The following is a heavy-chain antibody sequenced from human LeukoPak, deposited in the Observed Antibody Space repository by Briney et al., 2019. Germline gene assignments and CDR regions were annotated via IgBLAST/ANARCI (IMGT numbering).Heavy chain of an antibody. CDR2: IREDGSEK. D-gene: IGHD3-16*01. V-gene: IGHV3-7*04. Sequence: PGGSLRLSCTLSGFTVTSNYLNWVRQAPGKGLEWVANIREDGSEKDCVDSVKGRFTISRDNAKNSLYLQMNSLRVEDTAVYYCARGGESRAMLHHWGQGTLVTVSS. J-gene: IGHJ4*02. CDR1: GFTVTSNY. CDR3: ARGGESRAMLHH.